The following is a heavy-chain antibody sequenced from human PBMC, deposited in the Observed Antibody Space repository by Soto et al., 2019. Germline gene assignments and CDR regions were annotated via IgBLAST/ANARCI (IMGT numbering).Heavy chain of an antibody. D-gene: IGHD3-3*01. Sequence: PGGSLRLSCAASGFTFSSCAMHWVRQAPGKGLERVAVISYDGSNKYYADSVKGRFTISRDNSKNTLYLQMNSLSAEDTAVYYCARDFWSGYYTGYYYYGMDVWGQGTTVTVS. CDR3: ARDFWSGYYTGYYYYGMDV. CDR1: GFTFSSCA. J-gene: IGHJ6*02. V-gene: IGHV3-30-3*01. CDR2: ISYDGSNK.